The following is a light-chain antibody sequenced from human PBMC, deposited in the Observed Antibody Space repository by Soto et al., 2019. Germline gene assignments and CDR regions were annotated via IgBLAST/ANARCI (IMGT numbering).Light chain of an antibody. J-gene: IGKJ2*01. CDR3: QQSYTSPRT. Sequence: DIQMTQSPSSLSASVGDRVTITCRASQDINNFLNWYQQKPGKAPKALIYAASSLHRGVPSRFSGSGSGTDFTLTIAGLQREDFATYYCQQSYTSPRTFGQGTKLEIK. V-gene: IGKV1-39*01. CDR1: QDINNF. CDR2: AAS.